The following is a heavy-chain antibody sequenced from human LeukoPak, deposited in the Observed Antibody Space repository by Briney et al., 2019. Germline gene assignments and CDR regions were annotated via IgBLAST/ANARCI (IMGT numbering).Heavy chain of an antibody. CDR1: GFTFSDYY. D-gene: IGHD6-6*01. J-gene: IGHJ4*02. V-gene: IGHV3-11*01. CDR2: ISSSGSTI. CDR3: ARASRSSGANHVELDY. Sequence: PGGSLRLSCAASGFTFSDYYMSWIRQAPGKGMEWVSYISSSGSTIYYADSVKGRFTISRDNAKNSLYLQMNSLRAEDTAVYYCARASRSSGANHVELDYWGQGTLVTVSS.